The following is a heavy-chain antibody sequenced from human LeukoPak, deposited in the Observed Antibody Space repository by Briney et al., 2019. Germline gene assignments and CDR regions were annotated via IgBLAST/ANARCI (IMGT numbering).Heavy chain of an antibody. CDR1: GFTFSSYA. Sequence: GGSLRLSRAASGFTFSSYAMHWVRQAPGKGLEWVAVISYDGSNKYYADSVKGRFTISRDNSKNTLYLQMNSLRAEDTAVYYCARDHYCSSTSCYPDYWGQGTLVTVSS. CDR2: ISYDGSNK. D-gene: IGHD2-2*01. J-gene: IGHJ4*02. CDR3: ARDHYCSSTSCYPDY. V-gene: IGHV3-30*01.